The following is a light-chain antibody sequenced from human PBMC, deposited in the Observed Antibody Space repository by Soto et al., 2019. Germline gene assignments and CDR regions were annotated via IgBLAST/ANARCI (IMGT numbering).Light chain of an antibody. Sequence: SALTQPRSASGTPGQRVTISCSGSSSNIGSNTVNWYQQLPGTAPKLLIYSNSQRPSGVPDRFSGSKSGTSASLAISGLQSEDEADYYCAAWDDSLNGQGVFGTGTKVTVL. CDR1: SSNIGSNT. CDR3: AAWDDSLNGQGV. CDR2: SNS. V-gene: IGLV1-44*01. J-gene: IGLJ1*01.